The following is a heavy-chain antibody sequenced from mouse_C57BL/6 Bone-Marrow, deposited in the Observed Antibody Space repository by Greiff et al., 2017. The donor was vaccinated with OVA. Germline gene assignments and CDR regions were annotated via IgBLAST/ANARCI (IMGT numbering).Heavy chain of an antibody. J-gene: IGHJ1*03. CDR2: IYPRSGNT. CDR3: ARDGYYVWYFDV. V-gene: IGHV1-81*01. Sequence: ESGAELARPGASVKLSCKASGYTFTSYGISWVKQRTGQGLEWIGEIYPRSGNTYYNEKFKGKATLTAEKSSSTAYMELRSLTSEDSAVYFCARDGYYVWYFDVWGTGTTVTVSS. CDR1: GYTFTSYG. D-gene: IGHD2-3*01.